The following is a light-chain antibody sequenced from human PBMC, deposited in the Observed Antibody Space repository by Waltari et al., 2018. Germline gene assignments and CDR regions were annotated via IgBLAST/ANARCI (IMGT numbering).Light chain of an antibody. V-gene: IGKV3-11*01. CDR2: DAS. Sequence: EVALTQSLATMPLSPGDTATLYCRASQSVGSYLAWYQQKPGQPPRLLIYDASHRATGVPARFRGSGSGTDFTLTISSLEAEDFAVYYCQQRSNWTPHTFGQGARLEIK. J-gene: IGKJ2*01. CDR3: QQRSNWTPHT. CDR1: QSVGSY.